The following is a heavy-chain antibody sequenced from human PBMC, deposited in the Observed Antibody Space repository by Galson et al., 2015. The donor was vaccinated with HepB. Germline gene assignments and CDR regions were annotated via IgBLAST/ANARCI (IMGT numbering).Heavy chain of an antibody. D-gene: IGHD2-21*02. CDR1: GYTLTELS. CDR2: FDPEDGET. CDR3: ARIPGNTEVVTAILDY. V-gene: IGHV1-24*01. Sequence: SVKVSCKVSGYTLTELSMHWVRQAPGKGLEWMGGFDPEDGETIYAQKFQGRVTMTRDTSISTAYMELSRLRSDDTAVYYCARIPGNTEVVTAILDYWGQGTLVTVSS. J-gene: IGHJ4*02.